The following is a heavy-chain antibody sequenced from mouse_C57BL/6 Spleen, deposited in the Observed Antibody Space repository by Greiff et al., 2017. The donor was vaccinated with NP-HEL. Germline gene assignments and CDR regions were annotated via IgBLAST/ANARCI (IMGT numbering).Heavy chain of an antibody. V-gene: IGHV14-4*01. D-gene: IGHD1-1*01. Sequence: EVKLMESGAELVRPGASVKLSCTASGFNIKDDYMHWVKQRPEQGLEWIGWIDPENGDTEYASKFQGKATITADTSSNTAYLQLSSLTSEDTAVYYCTAYWYGSSYGYFDVWGTGTTVTVSS. CDR1: GFNIKDDY. J-gene: IGHJ1*03. CDR2: IDPENGDT. CDR3: TAYWYGSSYGYFDV.